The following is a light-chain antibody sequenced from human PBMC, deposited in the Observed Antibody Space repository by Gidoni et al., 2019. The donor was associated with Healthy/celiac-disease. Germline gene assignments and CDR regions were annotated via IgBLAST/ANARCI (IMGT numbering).Light chain of an antibody. Sequence: DIQMTHSPSSLSASAGDRVTITCQASQDISNYLNWYQQKPGKVPKLLIYDASNLETGVPSRFSGSGSGTDFTFTISSLQPEDIATYYCQQYDNLPGFTFXPXTKVDIK. CDR2: DAS. CDR3: QQYDNLPGFT. CDR1: QDISNY. V-gene: IGKV1-33*01. J-gene: IGKJ3*01.